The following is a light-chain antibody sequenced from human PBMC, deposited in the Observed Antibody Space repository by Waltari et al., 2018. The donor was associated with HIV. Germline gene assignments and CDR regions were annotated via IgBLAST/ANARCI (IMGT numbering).Light chain of an antibody. CDR1: QSVGSD. CDR3: QQYNKWPPLT. CDR2: AAS. V-gene: IGKV3-15*01. Sequence: IVMTQSPATLSVSPGERVTFSCRASQSVGSDLAWYQQKPGQAPRFLIYAASSRATGVPARFSGSGSGTEFTLTISGVQSEDFAVYYCQQYNKWPPLTFGGGTKVEIK. J-gene: IGKJ4*01.